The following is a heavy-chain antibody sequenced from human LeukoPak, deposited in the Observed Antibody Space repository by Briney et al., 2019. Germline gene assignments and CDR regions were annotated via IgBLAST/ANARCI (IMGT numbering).Heavy chain of an antibody. CDR2: IYPSDSNT. D-gene: IGHD3-10*01. CDR1: GYSFTSYW. Sequence: GESLKISCKGSGYSFTSYWIGWVRQMPGKGLEWMGIIYPSDSNTRYSPSFQGQVTISADKSISTAYLQWGSLKASDTAMYYCAKTYYYGSGSSDYFDYWGQGTLVTVSS. J-gene: IGHJ4*02. CDR3: AKTYYYGSGSSDYFDY. V-gene: IGHV5-51*01.